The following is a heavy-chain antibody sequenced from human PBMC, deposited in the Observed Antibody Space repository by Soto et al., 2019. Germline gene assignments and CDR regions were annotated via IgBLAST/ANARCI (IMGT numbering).Heavy chain of an antibody. CDR2: IYPGDSDT. J-gene: IGHJ6*02. CDR1: GYSFTSYW. CDR3: ARRMSGGYYYYGMDV. D-gene: IGHD3-3*01. Sequence: GESLKISCKGSGYSFTSYWIGWVRQMPGKGLEWMGIIYPGDSDTRYSPSFQGQVTISADKSISTAYLQWSSLKASDTAMYYCARRMSGGYYYYGMDVWGQGTTVTVSS. V-gene: IGHV5-51*01.